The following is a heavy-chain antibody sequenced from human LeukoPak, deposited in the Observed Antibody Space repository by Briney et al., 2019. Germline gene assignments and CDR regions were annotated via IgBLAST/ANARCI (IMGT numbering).Heavy chain of an antibody. Sequence: SVKLSCLPSGSTFSSYAISWVRQAPGHGPYWMGAIIPIFRTANYTQTIQGRITITAGKSTSTAYIELTSLKCEDTAVYYCTRDEGAKIAFAIWGQGTMVTVSS. CDR2: IIPIFRTA. D-gene: IGHD1-26*01. J-gene: IGHJ3*02. CDR1: GSTFSSYA. V-gene: IGHV1-69*06. CDR3: TRDEGAKIAFAI.